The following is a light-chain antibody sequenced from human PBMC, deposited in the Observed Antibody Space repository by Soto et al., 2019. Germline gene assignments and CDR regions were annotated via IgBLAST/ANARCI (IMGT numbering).Light chain of an antibody. V-gene: IGKV3-20*01. Sequence: EIVLRQNKGTLSLSPGERATLSRRSSQSVSSSSLAWYQQKRGQAPRLLIHDASSRATGIPDRFSGSGSGTDFTLTISRLEPEDFAVYYCQQDGGSPRTFGQGTKVDI. CDR3: QQDGGSPRT. J-gene: IGKJ1*01. CDR2: DAS. CDR1: QSVSSSS.